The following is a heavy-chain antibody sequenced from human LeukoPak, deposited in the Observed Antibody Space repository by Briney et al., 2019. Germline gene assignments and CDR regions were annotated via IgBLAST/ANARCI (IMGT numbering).Heavy chain of an antibody. D-gene: IGHD3-3*01. Sequence: GGSLRLSCAASGFTFSSYAMSWVRQAPGKGLEWVSAISGSGGSTYYADSVKGRFTISRDNSKNTLYLQMNSLRAEDTAVYYCAKAYYDFWSGHPDYRGQGTLVTVSS. CDR2: ISGSGGST. J-gene: IGHJ4*02. V-gene: IGHV3-23*01. CDR3: AKAYYDFWSGHPDY. CDR1: GFTFSSYA.